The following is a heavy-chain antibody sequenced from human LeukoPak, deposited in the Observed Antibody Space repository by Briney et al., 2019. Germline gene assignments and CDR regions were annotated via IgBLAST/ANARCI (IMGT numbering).Heavy chain of an antibody. CDR3: AKARASARGEFDY. J-gene: IGHJ4*02. V-gene: IGHV3-23*01. Sequence: GGSLRLSCAASGFTFSNYAMSWVRQAPGKGLEWVSIIGYRGGSIYYAYSVQGRFTISRGNSKNTLSLQMTGLRPDDTAVYYCAKARASARGEFDYWGQGTLVTVSS. D-gene: IGHD3-16*01. CDR1: GFTFSNYA. CDR2: IGYRGGSI.